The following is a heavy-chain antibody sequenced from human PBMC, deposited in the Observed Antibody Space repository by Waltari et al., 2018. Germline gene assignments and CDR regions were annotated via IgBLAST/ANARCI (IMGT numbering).Heavy chain of an antibody. CDR2: IWFDGSDK. CDR3: AKDAFGNTYLDF. CDR1: GFPFSHFG. D-gene: IGHD2-2*02. J-gene: IGHJ4*02. Sequence: QVNLVESGGGVVQHGGSLSLPCATSGFPFSHFGRHWVRQAPVKGLEWVALIWFDGSDKFYADSVRGRFTISRDNSARTLYLDMDSLRLDDTAMYYCAKDAFGNTYLDFWGQGTLVTVSS. V-gene: IGHV3-30*02.